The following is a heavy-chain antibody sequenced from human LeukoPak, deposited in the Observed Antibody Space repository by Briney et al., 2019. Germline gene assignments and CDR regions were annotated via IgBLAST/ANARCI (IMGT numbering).Heavy chain of an antibody. D-gene: IGHD6-13*01. CDR2: FDPEDGET. Sequence: ASVKVPCKVSGYTLTELSMHWVRQAPGKGLEWMGGFDPEDGETIYAQKFQGRVTMTEDTSTDTAYMELSSLRSEDTAVYYCATDPGYSSTTTFDYWGQGTLVTVSS. V-gene: IGHV1-24*01. J-gene: IGHJ4*02. CDR1: GYTLTELS. CDR3: ATDPGYSSTTTFDY.